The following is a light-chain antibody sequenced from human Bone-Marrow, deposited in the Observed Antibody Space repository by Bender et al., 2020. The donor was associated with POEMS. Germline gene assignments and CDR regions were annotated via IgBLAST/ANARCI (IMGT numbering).Light chain of an antibody. CDR2: EDN. V-gene: IGLV3-10*01. Sequence: SYELTQPPSVSVSPGQTATITCSGEALPKRYAYWYQQKSGQVPALVIYEDNKRPSGIPERFSGSSSGTVATLTISGAQVEDEADYYCYSTDISTNPRGVFGGGTKLTVL. CDR1: ALPKRY. CDR3: YSTDISTNPRGV. J-gene: IGLJ3*02.